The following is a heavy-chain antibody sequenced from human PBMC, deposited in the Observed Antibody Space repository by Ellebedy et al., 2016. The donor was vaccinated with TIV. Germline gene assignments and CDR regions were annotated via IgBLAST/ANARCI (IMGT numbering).Heavy chain of an antibody. Sequence: PGGSLRLSCAASGFTFRNFAMHWVRQAPGKGLEWVAFIRSDSSNTYYADSVKGRFSISRENSRNTLYLQMNSLRGDDTALYYCAKMTMVTSPGLDYWGHGTLVTVSS. CDR2: IRSDSSNT. J-gene: IGHJ4*01. V-gene: IGHV3-30*02. D-gene: IGHD4/OR15-4a*01. CDR1: GFTFRNFA. CDR3: AKMTMVTSPGLDY.